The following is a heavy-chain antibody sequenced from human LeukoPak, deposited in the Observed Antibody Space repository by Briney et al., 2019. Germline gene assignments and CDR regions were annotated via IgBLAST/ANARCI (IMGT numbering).Heavy chain of an antibody. Sequence: SETLSLTCTVSGGSISSYYWSWIRQPPGKGLEWIGYIYTSGSTNYNPSLKSRVTISVDTSKNQFSLRLSSVTAADTAVCYCASAYRGYSFDYYYYYMDVWGKGTTVTVSS. D-gene: IGHD5-18*01. CDR3: ASAYRGYSFDYYYYYMDV. CDR1: GGSISSYY. J-gene: IGHJ6*03. V-gene: IGHV4-4*09. CDR2: IYTSGST.